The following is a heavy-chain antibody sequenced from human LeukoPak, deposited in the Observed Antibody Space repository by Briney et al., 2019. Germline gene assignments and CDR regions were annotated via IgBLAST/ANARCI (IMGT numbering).Heavy chain of an antibody. Sequence: ASAKVSCKASGYTFTNFGIFWVRQAPGQGLEWMGWITTYSGNTYYAQKLQGRVTMTTDTSTSTAYMELRSLRSDDTAVYYCATPLIGQGVSLGYWGQGTLVTVSS. CDR3: ATPLIGQGVSLGY. J-gene: IGHJ4*02. D-gene: IGHD3-16*01. V-gene: IGHV1-18*01. CDR2: ITTYSGNT. CDR1: GYTFTNFG.